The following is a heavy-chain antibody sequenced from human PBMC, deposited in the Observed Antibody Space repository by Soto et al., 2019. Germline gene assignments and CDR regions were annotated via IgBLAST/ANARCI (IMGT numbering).Heavy chain of an antibody. D-gene: IGHD3-3*01. CDR2: INSDGSST. J-gene: IGHJ6*02. CDR3: ARDGRLGGYYDFWSGYFSHQVDYYGMDV. V-gene: IGHV3-74*01. CDR1: GFTFSSYW. Sequence: PGGSLRLSCAASGFTFSSYWMHWVRQAPGKGLVWVSRINSDGSSTSYADSVKGRFTISRDNAKNTLYLQMNSLRAEDTAVYYCARDGRLGGYYDFWSGYFSHQVDYYGMDVWGQGTTVTVSS.